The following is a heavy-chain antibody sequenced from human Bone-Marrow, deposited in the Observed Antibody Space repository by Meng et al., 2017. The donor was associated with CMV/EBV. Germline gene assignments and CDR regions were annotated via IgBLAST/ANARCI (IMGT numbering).Heavy chain of an antibody. CDR1: GFTFNNYA. D-gene: IGHD2-15*01. CDR3: AKDHCSCGSCYHDY. CDR2: IRYDGSNK. Sequence: GGSLRLSCAASGFTFNNYAIHWVRQAPGKGLEWVAFIRYDGSNKYYADSVKGRFTTSRDNYKNTLYLQMNILRADDTAVYYGAKDHCSCGSCYHDYWGQGTLVTVSS. J-gene: IGHJ4*02. V-gene: IGHV3-30*02.